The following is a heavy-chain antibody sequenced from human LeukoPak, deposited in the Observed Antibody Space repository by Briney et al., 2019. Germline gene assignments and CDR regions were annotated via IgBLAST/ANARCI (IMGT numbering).Heavy chain of an antibody. Sequence: TGGSLRLSCAASGFTFSSTAMSWVRPAPGKGLEWVSSINAGGGATYYADPVKGRFTISRDNSKNTLHLQLNSLRAEDTALYYCAKSCGGTCYYYGMDVWGQGTTVTVSS. CDR1: GFTFSSTA. D-gene: IGHD2-15*01. CDR3: AKSCGGTCYYYGMDV. J-gene: IGHJ6*02. CDR2: INAGGGAT. V-gene: IGHV3-23*01.